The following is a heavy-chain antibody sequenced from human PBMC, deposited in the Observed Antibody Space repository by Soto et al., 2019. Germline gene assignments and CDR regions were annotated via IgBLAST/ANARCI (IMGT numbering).Heavy chain of an antibody. CDR3: ASGSAGTDYYYGMDV. Sequence: PGESLKISCKGSGYSFTSYWIGWVRQMPGKGLEWMGIIYPGDSDTRYSPSFQGQVTISADKSISTAYLQWSSLKASDTAMYYCASGSAGTDYYYGMDVWGQGTTVTAP. D-gene: IGHD6-19*01. CDR1: GYSFTSYW. V-gene: IGHV5-51*01. CDR2: IYPGDSDT. J-gene: IGHJ6*02.